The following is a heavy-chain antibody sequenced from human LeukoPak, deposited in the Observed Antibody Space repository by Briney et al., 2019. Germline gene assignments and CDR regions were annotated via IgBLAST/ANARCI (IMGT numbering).Heavy chain of an antibody. Sequence: GGSLRLSCAASGFSFSSYGMHWVRQAPGKGLEWVAVIPYGGSNTYYADSVKGRFTISRDNSKNTLYLQMNSLRAEDSAVYYCAKNTKPTLVTPDFWGQGTLVTVSS. D-gene: IGHD4-23*01. V-gene: IGHV3-30*18. J-gene: IGHJ4*02. CDR2: IPYGGSNT. CDR1: GFSFSSYG. CDR3: AKNTKPTLVTPDF.